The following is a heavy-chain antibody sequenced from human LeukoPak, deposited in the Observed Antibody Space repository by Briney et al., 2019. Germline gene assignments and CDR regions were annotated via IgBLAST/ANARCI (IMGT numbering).Heavy chain of an antibody. CDR1: GFTFDDHG. Sequence: PGGSLRLSCATSGFTFDDHGMSWVRQAPGKGLEWISNINWNGGRTRYADSVKGRFTITRDNSEDTLYLQMSSLRTEDTALYYCARDTAWYTAQYYIDVWGKGTTVSVSS. V-gene: IGHV3-20*04. D-gene: IGHD2-8*01. J-gene: IGHJ6*03. CDR3: ARDTAWYTAQYYIDV. CDR2: INWNGGRT.